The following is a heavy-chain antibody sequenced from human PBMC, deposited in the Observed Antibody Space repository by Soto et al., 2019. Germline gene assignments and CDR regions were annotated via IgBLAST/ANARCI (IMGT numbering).Heavy chain of an antibody. CDR1: GFAFSSEW. Sequence: GGSLRLSCAASGFAFSSEWMHWVRQAPGKGLVWVSRIDPYDTGITYADSVKGRFTISRDNAKNTLYLQMNSLRAEDTAVYYCTSDTFGARDSWGQGTLVTVSS. CDR3: TSDTFGARDS. V-gene: IGHV3-74*01. CDR2: IDPYDTGI. D-gene: IGHD2-15*01. J-gene: IGHJ4*02.